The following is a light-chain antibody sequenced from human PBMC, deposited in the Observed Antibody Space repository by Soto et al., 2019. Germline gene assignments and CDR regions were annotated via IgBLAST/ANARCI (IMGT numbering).Light chain of an antibody. J-gene: IGLJ1*01. CDR2: GVS. V-gene: IGLV2-14*03. CDR3: YSSRSSSSTFYV. CDR1: SSDLGGSNY. Sequence: QSVLTQPASVSGSPGQSITISCAGTSSDLGGSNYVSWYQQHPGKAPKLMIYGVSNRPSGVSNRFSGSKSGNTSSLTISGLQAEDEAYYFCYSSRSSSSTFYVFGTGTKVTVL.